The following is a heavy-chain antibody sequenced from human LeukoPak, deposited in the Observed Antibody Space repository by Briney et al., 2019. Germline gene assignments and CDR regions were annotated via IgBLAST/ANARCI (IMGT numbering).Heavy chain of an antibody. CDR3: ARLPLGYCSGGSCYPARFDY. V-gene: IGHV5-51*01. CDR1: GYSFTSYW. D-gene: IGHD2-15*01. CDR2: IYPGDSDT. J-gene: IGHJ4*02. Sequence: GESLKISCKGSGYSFTSYWIGWVRQMPGKGLEWMVIIYPGDSDTRYSPSFQGQVTISADKSISTAYLQWSSLKASDTAMYYCARLPLGYCSGGSCYPARFDYWGQGTLVTVSS.